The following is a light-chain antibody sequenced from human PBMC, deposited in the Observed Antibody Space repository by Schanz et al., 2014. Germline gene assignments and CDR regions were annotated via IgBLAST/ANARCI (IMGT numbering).Light chain of an antibody. CDR3: CSYAGSSTSYV. Sequence: QSALTQPASVSGSPGQSITISCTGTSSDVGYTYLVSWYQQHPGKAPKLLIFGGSQRPSGVSSRFSASKSGDNTASLTISGLQAEDEADYYCCSYAGSSTSYVFGTGTKLTVL. J-gene: IGLJ1*01. CDR2: GGS. V-gene: IGLV2-23*01. CDR1: SSDVGYTYL.